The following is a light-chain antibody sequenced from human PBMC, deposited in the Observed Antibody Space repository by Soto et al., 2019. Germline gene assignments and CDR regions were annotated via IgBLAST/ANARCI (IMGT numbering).Light chain of an antibody. V-gene: IGLV2-14*01. Sequence: QSALTQPASVSGSPGQSITISCTGTSSDVGGYNYVSWYQHHPGKAPKLMIYEVSNRPSGVSNRFSGSKSGNTASLTISGLQAEDEADYYCSSYTGSSTPVFCGGTQLTVL. CDR1: SSDVGGYNY. CDR2: EVS. CDR3: SSYTGSSTPV. J-gene: IGLJ3*02.